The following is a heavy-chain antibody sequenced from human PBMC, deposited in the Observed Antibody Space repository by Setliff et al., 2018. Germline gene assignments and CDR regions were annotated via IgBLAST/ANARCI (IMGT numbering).Heavy chain of an antibody. CDR2: IDPSGNT. CDR1: GGSTSSDSNY. Sequence: PSETLSLTCTVSGGSTSSDSNYWSWIRQPAGRGLEWIGHIDPSGNTNYHPSLKSRVTISGDTSKNQFSLKLTSVTAADTAVYFCARSLGSGSYYNSRPFYSDYWGQGTLVTVSS. J-gene: IGHJ4*02. CDR3: ARSLGSGSYYNSRPFYSDY. V-gene: IGHV4-61*09. D-gene: IGHD3-10*01.